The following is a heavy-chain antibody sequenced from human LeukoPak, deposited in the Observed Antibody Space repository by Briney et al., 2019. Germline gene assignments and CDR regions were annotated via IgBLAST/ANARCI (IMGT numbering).Heavy chain of an antibody. CDR3: ARLSVVPAGSYYGMDV. J-gene: IGHJ6*02. Sequence: SETLSLTCTVSGGSISSYYWSWIRQPPGKGLEWIGYIYYSGSTNYNPSLKSRVTISVDTSKNQFSLKLSSVTAADTAVYYCARLSVVPAGSYYGMDVWGQGTTVTASS. CDR1: GGSISSYY. D-gene: IGHD2-2*01. V-gene: IGHV4-59*01. CDR2: IYYSGST.